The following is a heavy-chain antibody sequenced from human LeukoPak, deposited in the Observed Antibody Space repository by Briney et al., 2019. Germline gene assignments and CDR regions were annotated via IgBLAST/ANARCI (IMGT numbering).Heavy chain of an antibody. CDR2: ISSNGGST. D-gene: IGHD3-10*01. CDR1: GFTFSSYA. V-gene: IGHV3-64*01. Sequence: PGGSLRLSCAASGFTFSSYAMHWVRQAPGKGLEYVSGISSNGGSTYYANSVKGRFTISRDNSKNIVELQMGSLRVEDTAVYHCARMTLYGSGTVDWGQGILVTVSS. CDR3: ARMTLYGSGTVD. J-gene: IGHJ4*02.